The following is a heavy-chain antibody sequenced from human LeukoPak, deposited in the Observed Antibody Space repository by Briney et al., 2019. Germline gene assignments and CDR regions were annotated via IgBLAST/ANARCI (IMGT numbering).Heavy chain of an antibody. J-gene: IGHJ4*02. V-gene: IGHV4-59*01. CDR2: IYHSGST. CDR1: GGSISPYY. D-gene: IGHD3-10*01. CDR3: ARVTLGFGAGFDY. Sequence: PSETLSLTCTASGGSISPYYWSWIRQPPGKGVECIGYIYHSGSTNYNPSLKSRLTISVDESKNQFSLKLSSVTAADTAVYYCARVTLGFGAGFDYCGQGNLVTVSS.